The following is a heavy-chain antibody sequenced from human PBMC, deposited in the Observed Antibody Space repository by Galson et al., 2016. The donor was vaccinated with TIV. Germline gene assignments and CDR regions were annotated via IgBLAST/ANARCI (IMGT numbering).Heavy chain of an antibody. V-gene: IGHV3-7*01. CDR1: GFSFSDFW. Sequence: LRLSCAASGFSFSDFWGTWVRQAPGKGLEWVASMSHDGSELYYLDSVRGRFTFSRDNPKNSLYLRMSNLRAEDTAIYYCTRLGPSSVFDFWGQGALVTVSS. D-gene: IGHD1-26*01. CDR2: MSHDGSEL. CDR3: TRLGPSSVFDF. J-gene: IGHJ4*02.